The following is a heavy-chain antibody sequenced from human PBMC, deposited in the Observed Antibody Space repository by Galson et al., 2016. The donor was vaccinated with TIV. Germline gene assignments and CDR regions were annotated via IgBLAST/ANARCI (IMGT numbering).Heavy chain of an antibody. J-gene: IGHJ6*02. CDR1: GFTFSSYA. Sequence: SLRLSCAASGFTFSSYAMTWVRQAPGKGLEWVTAISGGGGNIYYADSVKGRFTISRDSAKNSLYLQMNSLRAEDTALYYCAKDLNRGCSSSNCYSYDYYYYGLDVWGQGTTVTVSS. V-gene: IGHV3-23*01. D-gene: IGHD2-2*02. CDR3: AKDLNRGCSSSNCYSYDYYYYGLDV. CDR2: ISGGGGNI.